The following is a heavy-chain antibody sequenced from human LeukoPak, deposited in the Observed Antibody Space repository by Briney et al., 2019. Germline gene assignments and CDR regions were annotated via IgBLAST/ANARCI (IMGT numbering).Heavy chain of an antibody. D-gene: IGHD2-8*01. CDR3: ARTKGHLDL. V-gene: IGHV6-1*01. J-gene: IGHJ2*01. CDR2: TYYRSRWYS. Sequence: SQTLSLTCAISGDSVSSTNAAWNWIRQSPSRGLEWLGRTYYRSRWYSEYARSVKSRITIDPDTSKNQFSLQLNPVTPEDAAVYYCARTKGHLDLWGRGTLVTVSS. CDR1: GDSVSSTNAA.